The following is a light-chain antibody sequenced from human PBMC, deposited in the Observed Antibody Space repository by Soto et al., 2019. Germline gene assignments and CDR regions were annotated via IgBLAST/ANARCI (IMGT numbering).Light chain of an antibody. CDR1: HSISTY. CDR2: VES. Sequence: DIAMTQSPSSLSASVGVRVTITCRASHSISTYLNWYQLKGGKAPKLLIHVESGLQSGVTLRFSGSGSGKDFTITISSLQPEDFATDYCKQGYSTLLSFGGGTTVELK. CDR3: KQGYSTLLS. V-gene: IGKV1-39*01. J-gene: IGKJ4*01.